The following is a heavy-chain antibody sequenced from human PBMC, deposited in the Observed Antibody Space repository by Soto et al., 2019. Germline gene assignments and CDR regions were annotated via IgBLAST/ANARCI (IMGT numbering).Heavy chain of an antibody. CDR3: ARGGATWYVDY. CDR1: GYTXSGYY. Sequence: SXKVSFKAAGYTXSGYYMDLVRQAPGQGLEWIGWINPNSGGTNYAQKFQGRVTMTRDTSISTAYIEMRRMRSDDTAVYYCARGGATWYVDYWGQGTLGTVS. D-gene: IGHD6-13*01. CDR2: INPNSGGT. V-gene: IGHV1-2*02. J-gene: IGHJ4*02.